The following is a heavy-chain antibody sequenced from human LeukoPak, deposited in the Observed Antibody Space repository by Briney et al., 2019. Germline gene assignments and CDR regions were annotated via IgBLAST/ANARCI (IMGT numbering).Heavy chain of an antibody. CDR2: INHSGST. V-gene: IGHV4-34*01. CDR3: ARDVLWSGSYFDY. Sequence: SETLSLTXAVYGGSFSGYYWSWIRQPPGKGLEWIGEINHSGSTNYNPSLKSRVTISVDTSKNQFSLKLSSVTAADTAVYYCARDVLWSGSYFDYWGQGTLVTVSS. D-gene: IGHD3-3*01. CDR1: GGSFSGYY. J-gene: IGHJ4*02.